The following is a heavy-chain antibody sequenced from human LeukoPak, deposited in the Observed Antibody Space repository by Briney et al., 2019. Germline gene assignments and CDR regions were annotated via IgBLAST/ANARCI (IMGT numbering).Heavy chain of an antibody. Sequence: GGSLRLSCAASGFTFSSYEMNWVRQAPGKGLEWVSYISSSGSTIYYADSVKGRFTISRDNAKNSLYLQMNSLRAEDTAVYYCARDKNYGDSWDYWGQGILVTVSS. V-gene: IGHV3-48*03. CDR1: GFTFSSYE. D-gene: IGHD4-17*01. CDR2: ISSSGSTI. J-gene: IGHJ4*02. CDR3: ARDKNYGDSWDY.